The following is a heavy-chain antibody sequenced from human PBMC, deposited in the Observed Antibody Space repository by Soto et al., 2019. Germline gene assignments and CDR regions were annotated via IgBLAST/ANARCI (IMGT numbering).Heavy chain of an antibody. CDR1: GFTFSSYS. J-gene: IGHJ6*02. CDR3: AREPPQGYYYYGMAF. CDR2: ISSSSSYI. Sequence: GSLRLSCAASGFTFSSYSMNWVRQAPGKGLEWVSSISSSSSYIYYADSVKGRFTISRDNAKNSLYLQMNSLRAEDTAVYYCAREPPQGYYYYGMAFWGQGTKVTASS. V-gene: IGHV3-21*01.